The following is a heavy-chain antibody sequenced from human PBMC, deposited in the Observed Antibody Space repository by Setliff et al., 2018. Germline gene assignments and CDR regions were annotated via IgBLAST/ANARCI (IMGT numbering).Heavy chain of an antibody. V-gene: IGHV4-61*09. Sequence: SETLSLTCTVSDDSISSRHYYRSWIRQPAGKGLEWLGQIYTSWSTNYNPSLKGRATLSIDASKRQFSLKLTSVTAADTAVYYCGRGFSRIEGWGNWFDPWGQGILVTVSS. D-gene: IGHD2-15*01. J-gene: IGHJ5*02. CDR1: DDSISSRHYY. CDR3: GRGFSRIEGWGNWFDP. CDR2: IYTSWST.